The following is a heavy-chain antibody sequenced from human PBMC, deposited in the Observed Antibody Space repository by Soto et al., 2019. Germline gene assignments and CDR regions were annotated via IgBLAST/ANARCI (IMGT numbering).Heavy chain of an antibody. CDR3: ARKPYYGDYFDY. CDR2: ISSSSSYT. Sequence: ESGGGLVKPGGSLRLSCAASGFTFSDYYMSWIRQAPGKGLEWVSYISSSSSYTNYADSVKGRFTISRDNAKNSLYLQMNSLRAEDTAVYYCARKPYYGDYFDYWGQGTLVTVSS. V-gene: IGHV3-11*06. CDR1: GFTFSDYY. J-gene: IGHJ4*02. D-gene: IGHD3-22*01.